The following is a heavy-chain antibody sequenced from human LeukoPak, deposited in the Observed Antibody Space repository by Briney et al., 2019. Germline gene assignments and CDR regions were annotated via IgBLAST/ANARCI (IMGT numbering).Heavy chain of an antibody. Sequence: QPGGSLRLSCAASGFTFSSYAMSWVRQAPGKGLEWVSAISGSGGSTYYADSVKGRFTISRDNAKNSLYLQMNSLRAEDTALYHCARAYGSGSYGAFDIWGQGTMVTVSS. CDR1: GFTFSSYA. CDR2: ISGSGGST. J-gene: IGHJ3*02. D-gene: IGHD3-10*01. CDR3: ARAYGSGSYGAFDI. V-gene: IGHV3-23*01.